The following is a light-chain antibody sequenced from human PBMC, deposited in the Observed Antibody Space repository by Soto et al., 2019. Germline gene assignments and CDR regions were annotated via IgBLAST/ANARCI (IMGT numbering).Light chain of an antibody. V-gene: IGKV3-11*01. J-gene: IGKJ4*01. CDR3: QLRSVLS. Sequence: IVLTQSPDTLSLSLGERATLSCRASQSVANFLAWYQQKPGQAPRLLIYDASTRATGIPARFSGSGSGTDFTLTSSSLEPEDFAVYYCQLRSVLSFGGGTKVEIK. CDR1: QSVANF. CDR2: DAS.